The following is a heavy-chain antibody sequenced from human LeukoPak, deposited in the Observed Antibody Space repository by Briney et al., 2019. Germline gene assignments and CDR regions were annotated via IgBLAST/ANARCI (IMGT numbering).Heavy chain of an antibody. Sequence: GASVTVSCKASGYTFTGYYMHWVRQAPGQGLEWMGWINPNSGGTNYAQKFQGRVTMTRDTSISTAYMELSRLRSDDTAVYYCARELKRHHYYGMDVWGQGTTVTVSS. CDR1: GYTFTGYY. J-gene: IGHJ6*02. D-gene: IGHD1-1*01. CDR2: INPNSGGT. V-gene: IGHV1-2*02. CDR3: ARELKRHHYYGMDV.